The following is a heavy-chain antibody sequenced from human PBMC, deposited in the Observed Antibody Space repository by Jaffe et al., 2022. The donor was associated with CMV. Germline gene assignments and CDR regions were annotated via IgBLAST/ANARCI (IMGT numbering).Heavy chain of an antibody. J-gene: IGHJ5*02. CDR1: GFTFDDYG. V-gene: IGHV3-20*01. D-gene: IGHD3-10*01. Sequence: EVQLVESGGGVVRPGGSLRLSCAASGFTFDDYGMSWVRQAPGKGLEWVSGINWNGGSTGYADSVKGRFTISRDNAKNSLYLQMNSLRAEDTALYHCARDMQDGWGLEVRVGWFDPWGQGTLVTVSS. CDR3: ARDMQDGWGLEVRVGWFDP. CDR2: INWNGGST.